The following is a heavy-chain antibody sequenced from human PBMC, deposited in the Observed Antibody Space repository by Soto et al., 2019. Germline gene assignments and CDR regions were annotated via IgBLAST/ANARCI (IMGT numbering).Heavy chain of an antibody. CDR2: IYYSGST. Sequence: SETLSLTCTISGGSISSSSYYWGWIRQPPGKGLEWIGSIYYSGSTYYNPSLKSRVTISVDTSKNQFSLKLSSVTAADAAVYYCARHYSGSDFDYWGQGTLVTVSS. CDR1: GGSISSSSYY. J-gene: IGHJ4*02. V-gene: IGHV4-39*01. D-gene: IGHD1-26*01. CDR3: ARHYSGSDFDY.